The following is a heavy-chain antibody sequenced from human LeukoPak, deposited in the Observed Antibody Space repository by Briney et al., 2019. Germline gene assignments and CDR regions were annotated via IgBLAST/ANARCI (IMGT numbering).Heavy chain of an antibody. Sequence: SETLSLTCAVYGGSFSGYYWSWIRQPPGKGLEWIGEINHSGSTNYNPSLKSRVTISVDTSKNQFSLKLSSVTAADTAVYYCARVRHGWLQFEAALDYWGQGTLVTVSS. V-gene: IGHV4-34*01. CDR1: GGSFSGYY. CDR3: ARVRHGWLQFEAALDY. D-gene: IGHD5-24*01. J-gene: IGHJ4*02. CDR2: INHSGST.